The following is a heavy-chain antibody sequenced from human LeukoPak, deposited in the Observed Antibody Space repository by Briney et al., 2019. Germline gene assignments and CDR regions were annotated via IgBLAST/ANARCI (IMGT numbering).Heavy chain of an antibody. CDR1: GFTFSSYA. D-gene: IGHD2-15*01. Sequence: GRSLRLSCAASGFTFSSYAMHWVRQAPGKGLEWVAVISYDGSNKYYADSVKGRFTISRDNSKNTLCLQMNSLRAEDTAVYYCARDAFLCSGGSCYFYYYYYGMDVWGQGTTVTVSS. J-gene: IGHJ6*02. CDR2: ISYDGSNK. V-gene: IGHV3-30-3*01. CDR3: ARDAFLCSGGSCYFYYYYYGMDV.